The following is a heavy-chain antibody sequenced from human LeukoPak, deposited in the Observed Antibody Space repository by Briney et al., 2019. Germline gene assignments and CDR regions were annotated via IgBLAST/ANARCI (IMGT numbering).Heavy chain of an antibody. CDR2: XYYSGST. CDR3: ARGPRVYCSGGSCYEFDY. CDR1: LXXXY. J-gene: IGHJ4*02. V-gene: IGHV4-59*01. Sequence: LXXXYWRXIRQPPGKGXEGIGXXYYSGSTNYNPSLTSRVTISVDTSKNQFSLKLSSVTAADTAVYYCARGPRVYCSGGSCYEFDYWGQGTLVTVSS. D-gene: IGHD2-15*01.